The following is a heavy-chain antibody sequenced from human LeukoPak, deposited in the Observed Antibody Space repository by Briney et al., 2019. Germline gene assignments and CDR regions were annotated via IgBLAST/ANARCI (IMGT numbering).Heavy chain of an antibody. CDR2: ISTNGGTT. V-gene: IGHV3-64*01. CDR3: AREVLGYSSSSDS. D-gene: IGHD6-6*01. J-gene: IGHJ5*01. Sequence: GGSLRLSCAASGFTFSSCTMVWVRQAPGKGLEFVSAISTNGGTTYYANSVKGRFAISRDNSRNTLYLQMGSLRTEDMAVYYCAREVLGYSSSSDSWGQGSLVTVSS. CDR1: GFTFSSCT.